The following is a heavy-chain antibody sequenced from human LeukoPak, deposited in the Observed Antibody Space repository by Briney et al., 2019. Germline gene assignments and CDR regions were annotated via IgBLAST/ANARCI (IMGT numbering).Heavy chain of an antibody. Sequence: ASVKVSCKASGYTFTGYHMHWVRQAPGQGLEWMGRINPNTGDTNYAQKFQGRVTMTRDTSISTAYMELSTLRSDDTAVYYCARVYCSSTSCLFDYWGQGTLVTVSS. CDR3: ARVYCSSTSCLFDY. CDR2: INPNTGDT. CDR1: GYTFTGYH. D-gene: IGHD2-2*01. J-gene: IGHJ4*02. V-gene: IGHV1-2*06.